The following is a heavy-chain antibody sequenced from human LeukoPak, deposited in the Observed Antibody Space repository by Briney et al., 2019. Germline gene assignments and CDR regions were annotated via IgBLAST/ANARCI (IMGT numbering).Heavy chain of an antibody. CDR1: GYTFTGYY. V-gene: IGHV1-2*06. Sequence: PLASVKVSCKASGYTFTGYYMHWVRQAPGQGLEWMGRINPNSGGTNYAQKFQGRVTMTRDTSISTAYMELSRLRSDDTAVYYCARDIDYDSSGYLVHYWGQGTLVIVSS. J-gene: IGHJ4*02. CDR3: ARDIDYDSSGYLVHY. D-gene: IGHD3-22*01. CDR2: INPNSGGT.